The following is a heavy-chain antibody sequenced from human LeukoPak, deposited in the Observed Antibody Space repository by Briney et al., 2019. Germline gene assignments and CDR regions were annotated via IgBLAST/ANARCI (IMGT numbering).Heavy chain of an antibody. J-gene: IGHJ4*02. CDR3: AHRLGPRGSSWSSAYFDY. D-gene: IGHD6-13*01. Sequence: SGPTLVNPTQTLTLTCTSSGFSLTTSGVGVGWIRQPPGKALECLALIYWDDDKRYSPSLKSRLTITKDTSKNQVVLTMTNMDSVDTATYYCAHRLGPRGSSWSSAYFDYWGQGTLVTVSS. V-gene: IGHV2-5*02. CDR1: GFSLTTSGVG. CDR2: IYWDDDK.